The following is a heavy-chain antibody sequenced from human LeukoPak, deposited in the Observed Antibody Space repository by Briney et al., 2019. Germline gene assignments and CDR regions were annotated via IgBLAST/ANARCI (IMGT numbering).Heavy chain of an antibody. CDR2: VTTTGDPV. Sequence: GGSLRLSCSASGFIFNEFYMSWIRQAPGKGLGCVSYVTTTGDPVYYTDSVKGRFTISRDNAKNSLFLQMTSLRDEDTAVYYCARLVIDSPSSYYMDVWGNGTTVTVSS. V-gene: IGHV3-11*04. D-gene: IGHD2-21*01. J-gene: IGHJ6*03. CDR3: ARLVIDSPSSYYMDV. CDR1: GFIFNEFY.